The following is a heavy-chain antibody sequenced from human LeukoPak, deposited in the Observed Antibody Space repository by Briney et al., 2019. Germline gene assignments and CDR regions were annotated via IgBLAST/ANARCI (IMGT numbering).Heavy chain of an antibody. D-gene: IGHD3-16*01. CDR2: ISGSGGST. V-gene: IGHV3-23*01. Sequence: PGGSLRPSCAASGFTFSSYAMSWVRQAPGKGLEWVSAISGSGGSTYYADSVKGRFTISRDNSKNTLYLQMNSLRAEDTAVYYCAKTRWGGLPGHYYFDYWGQGTLVTVSS. CDR3: AKTRWGGLPGHYYFDY. J-gene: IGHJ4*02. CDR1: GFTFSSYA.